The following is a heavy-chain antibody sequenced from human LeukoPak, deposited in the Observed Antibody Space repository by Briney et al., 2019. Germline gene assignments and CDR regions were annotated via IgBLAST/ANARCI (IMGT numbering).Heavy chain of an antibody. V-gene: IGHV1-18*01. CDR1: GYTFTDTG. CDR3: AGPNYFFTY. CDR2: ISPYNGHT. Sequence: ASVKVSCKASGYTFTDTGINWLRQAPGQGLEWMGWISPYNGHTNYAQNVQGRVTMTTDSSTGTAYLELRNLRSDDTAMYFCAGPNYFFTYWGQGTLVTVS. J-gene: IGHJ4*02.